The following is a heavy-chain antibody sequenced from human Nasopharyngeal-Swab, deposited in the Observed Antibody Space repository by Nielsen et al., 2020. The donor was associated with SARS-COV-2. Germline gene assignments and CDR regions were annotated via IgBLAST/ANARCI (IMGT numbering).Heavy chain of an antibody. V-gene: IGHV4-59*01. D-gene: IGHD3-22*01. CDR3: ARGSFWYDSSGYPAEGDAFDI. J-gene: IGHJ3*02. CDR1: GGSISSYY. CDR2: IYYIGST. Sequence: SEPLSLPCTASGGSISSYYWSWTRQPPGKGLEWLGYIYYIGSTNYNPSLKSRVTISVDTSKNQFSLKLSSVTAADTAVYYCARGSFWYDSSGYPAEGDAFDIWGQGTMVTVSS.